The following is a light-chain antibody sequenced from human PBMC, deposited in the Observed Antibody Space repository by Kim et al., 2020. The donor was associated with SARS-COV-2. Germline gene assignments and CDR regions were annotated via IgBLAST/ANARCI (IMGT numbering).Light chain of an antibody. J-gene: IGLJ3*02. CDR2: DND. CDR1: SSNIGNNY. V-gene: IGLV1-51*01. Sequence: PGQKVTISCAGSSSNIGNNYASWYQQLPGTAPKRLIYDNDKRPSGIPDRFSGSKSGTSATLGITGLQTGDEADYYCGTWDSSLSAVFGGGPQLTVL. CDR3: GTWDSSLSAV.